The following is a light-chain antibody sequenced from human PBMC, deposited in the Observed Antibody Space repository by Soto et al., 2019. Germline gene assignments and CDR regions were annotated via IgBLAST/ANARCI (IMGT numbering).Light chain of an antibody. V-gene: IGKV1-5*03. CDR1: QSISSW. CDR3: QQYNSFPT. J-gene: IGKJ1*01. CDR2: KAS. Sequence: DIQMTQSPSTLSASVGDRVTITCRASQSISSWLAWYQQKPGKPPKLLIYKASSLETGVPSRFSGSVSGTEFTLTISSLQPDDFATYYCQQYNSFPTFGQGPKVEIK.